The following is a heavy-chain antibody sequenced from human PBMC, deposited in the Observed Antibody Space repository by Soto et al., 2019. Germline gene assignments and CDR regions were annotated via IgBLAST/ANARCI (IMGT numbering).Heavy chain of an antibody. CDR2: ISYDGSNK. J-gene: IGHJ4*02. V-gene: IGHV3-30*18. CDR1: GFTFSSYG. Sequence: QVQLVESGGGVVQPGRSLRLSCAASGFTFSSYGMHWVRQAPGTGLEWVAVISYDGSNKYYADSVKGRFTISRDNSKNTLYLQMNSLRAEDTAVYYCAKSSGRHGGFDYWGQGTLVTVSS. CDR3: AKSSGRHGGFDY. D-gene: IGHD3-3*01.